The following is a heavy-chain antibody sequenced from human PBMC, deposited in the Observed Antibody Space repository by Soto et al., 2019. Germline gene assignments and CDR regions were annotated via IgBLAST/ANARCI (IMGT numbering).Heavy chain of an antibody. V-gene: IGHV1-18*01. CDR2: ISAYNGNT. CDR1: GYTFTSYG. CDR3: ARDLPPPHC. J-gene: IGHJ4*02. Sequence: GASVKVCCKASGYTFTSYGISWVRQAPGQGLERMGWISAYNGNTNYAQKLQGRVTMTTDTSTSTADMELRSRRCEDTAVYYCARDLPPPHCWGQGTXVTVSS.